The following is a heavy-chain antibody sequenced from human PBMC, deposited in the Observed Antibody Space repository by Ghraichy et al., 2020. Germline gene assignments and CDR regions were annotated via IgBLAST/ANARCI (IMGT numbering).Heavy chain of an antibody. D-gene: IGHD2-2*02. V-gene: IGHV3-23*01. CDR2: ISGSGTRT. CDR1: GFTFSSYA. CDR3: AKSSYCSSASCYNYYHYGMDV. J-gene: IGHJ6*02. Sequence: GGSLRLSCSASGFTFSSYAMSWVRLAPGKGLEWVSAISGSGTRTYYADSVEGRFTISRDNSKNTLYLQMNSLRAEDTAVYYCAKSSYCSSASCYNYYHYGMDVWGQGTTVIVSS.